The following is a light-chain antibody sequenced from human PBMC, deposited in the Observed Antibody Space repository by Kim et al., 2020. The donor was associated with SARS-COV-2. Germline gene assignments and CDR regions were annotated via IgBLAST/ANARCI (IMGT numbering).Light chain of an antibody. Sequence: DIQMTQSPSSLSASVGDGVTITCRASQSISSYLNWYQQKPGKAPNLLIYAASSLQSGVPSRFSGSGSGTDFTLTISSLQPEDFATYYCQQSYTTPRTFGQGTKVDFK. J-gene: IGKJ1*01. CDR2: AAS. V-gene: IGKV1-39*01. CDR3: QQSYTTPRT. CDR1: QSISSY.